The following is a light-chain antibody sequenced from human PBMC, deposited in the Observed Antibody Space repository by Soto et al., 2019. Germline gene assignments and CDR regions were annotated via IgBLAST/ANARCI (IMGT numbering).Light chain of an antibody. Sequence: QSVLTQPPSASATPGQRVTISCSGSRSNIGSNTVNWYQQLPGTAPKLLIYSNNQRPSGVPDRFSGSKSGTSASLAISGLQSEDEADYYCAAWDDSLNGLVVFGGGTKLTVL. CDR3: AAWDDSLNGLVV. CDR1: RSNIGSNT. J-gene: IGLJ2*01. V-gene: IGLV1-44*01. CDR2: SNN.